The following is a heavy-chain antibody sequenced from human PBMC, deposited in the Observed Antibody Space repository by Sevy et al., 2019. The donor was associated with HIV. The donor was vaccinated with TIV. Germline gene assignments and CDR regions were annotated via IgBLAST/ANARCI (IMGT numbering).Heavy chain of an antibody. Sequence: GGSLRLSCAASGFTFNRYWMSWVRQAPGKGLEWVANIKQDESEKHDADSVKGRFTISRDNTKNSRFLQLDTVRDEDSAIYYCAKIDDGDFGGVVRVWGQGTMVTVSS. D-gene: IGHD2-21*01. J-gene: IGHJ3*01. CDR3: AKIDDGDFGGVVRV. CDR2: IKQDESEK. CDR1: GFTFNRYW. V-gene: IGHV3-7*03.